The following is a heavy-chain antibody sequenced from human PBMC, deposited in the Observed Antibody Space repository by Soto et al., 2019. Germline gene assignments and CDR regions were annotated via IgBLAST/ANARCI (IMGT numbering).Heavy chain of an antibody. D-gene: IGHD3-10*01. J-gene: IGHJ4*02. Sequence: QVQLQESGPGLVKPSENLYLTCTVSGGSISSYYWNWIRQPAGKGLEWIGRIYISGSTNYNPSLKSRVTMSVDTSKNQFSLLLRSVTAADTAVYYCARDGVRGVILYYFDQWGQGTLVTVSS. V-gene: IGHV4-4*07. CDR2: IYISGST. CDR1: GGSISSYY. CDR3: ARDGVRGVILYYFDQ.